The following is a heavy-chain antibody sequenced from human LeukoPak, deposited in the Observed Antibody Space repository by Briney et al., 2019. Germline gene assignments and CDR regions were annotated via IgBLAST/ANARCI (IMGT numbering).Heavy chain of an antibody. CDR3: AGLTSGLGF. Sequence: GGSLRLSCGTSGFTFSAYRMNWVRQAPGKGLEWISYINSTSNNIYYADSAKGRFTISRDNAKNSLYLQMNSLRTEDTAVYYCAGLTSGLGFRGQGTLVTVSS. J-gene: IGHJ4*02. D-gene: IGHD5-12*01. CDR2: INSTSNNI. CDR1: GFTFSAYR. V-gene: IGHV3-48*01.